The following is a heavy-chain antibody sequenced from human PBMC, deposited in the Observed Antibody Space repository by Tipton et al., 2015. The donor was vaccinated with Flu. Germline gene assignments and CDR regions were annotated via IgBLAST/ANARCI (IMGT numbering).Heavy chain of an antibody. CDR1: GGSISSGGAY. V-gene: IGHV4-31*03. Sequence: TLSLTCIVSGGSISSGGAYWSWLRQHPGKGLEWIGGIYYSGSTYYNPSLESRLTIAVDTSQNQFSLKLNSVTAADTAVYYCARDQGFGGGLTYDYYVLDVWGQGTTVTVSS. CDR2: IYYSGST. CDR3: ARDQGFGGGLTYDYYVLDV. D-gene: IGHD3-10*01. J-gene: IGHJ6*02.